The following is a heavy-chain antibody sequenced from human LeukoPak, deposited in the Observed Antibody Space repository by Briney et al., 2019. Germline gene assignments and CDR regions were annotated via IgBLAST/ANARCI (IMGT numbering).Heavy chain of an antibody. V-gene: IGHV1-69*05. D-gene: IGHD6-13*01. CDR3: AREGIAAAGRRTLDY. Sequence: SVKVSCKASGGTFSSYAISWVRQAPGQGLEWMGRIIPIFGTANYAQKFQGRVTITTDESTSTAYMELSSLRSEDTAVYYCAREGIAAAGRRTLDYWGQGTLSPSPQ. CDR1: GGTFSSYA. CDR2: IIPIFGTA. J-gene: IGHJ4*02.